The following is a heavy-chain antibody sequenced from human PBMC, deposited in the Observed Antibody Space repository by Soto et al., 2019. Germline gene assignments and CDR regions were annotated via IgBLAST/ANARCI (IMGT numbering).Heavy chain of an antibody. Sequence: GGSLRLSCAASGFTFHTYTMNWVRQAPGKGLEWVSYIDASSRTIHYADSVKGRFTISRDNAKNSLYLRMNSLRDEDTAVYYCARGERWSFDYWGQGTLVTVSS. CDR3: ARGERWSFDY. CDR2: IDASSRTI. D-gene: IGHD6-13*01. CDR1: GFTFHTYT. V-gene: IGHV3-48*02. J-gene: IGHJ4*02.